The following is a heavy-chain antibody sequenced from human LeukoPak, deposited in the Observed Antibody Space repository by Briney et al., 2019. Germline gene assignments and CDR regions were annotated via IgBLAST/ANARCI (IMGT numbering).Heavy chain of an antibody. J-gene: IGHJ3*02. CDR2: ISYDGSNK. CDR3: ASPLFCSGGSCKAFDI. D-gene: IGHD2-15*01. CDR1: GFTFSSYA. V-gene: IGHV3-30*04. Sequence: GGSLRLSCAASGFTFSSYAMHWVRQAPGKGLEWVAVISYDGSNKYYADSVQGRFTISRDNSKNTLYLQMNSLRAEDTAVYYCASPLFCSGGSCKAFDIWGQGTMVTVSS.